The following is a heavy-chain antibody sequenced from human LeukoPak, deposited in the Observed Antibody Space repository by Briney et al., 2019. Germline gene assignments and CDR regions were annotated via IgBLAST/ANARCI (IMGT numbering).Heavy chain of an antibody. CDR3: AKVFVFPH. V-gene: IGHV3-30*18. Sequence: GGSLRLSCAASGFTFSSCGMHWVRQAPGKGLEWVAVISYDGSNKYYADSVKGRFTISRDNSKSTLYLQMNSLRAEDTAVYYCAKVFVFPHWGQGTLVTVSS. D-gene: IGHD2-21*01. J-gene: IGHJ4*02. CDR1: GFTFSSCG. CDR2: ISYDGSNK.